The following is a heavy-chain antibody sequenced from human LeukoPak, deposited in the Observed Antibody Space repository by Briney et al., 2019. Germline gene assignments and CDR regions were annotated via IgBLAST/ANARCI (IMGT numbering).Heavy chain of an antibody. CDR2: INPKSGGT. CDR3: AREGGGSYSYFDY. V-gene: IGHV1-2*02. D-gene: IGHD1-26*01. J-gene: IGHJ4*02. Sequence: GASVNVSYTPSGYTFTGYYMHWGRQAPGQGREGRGWINPKSGGTNYANKFQGRVTITRDTAISTAYMELSRLRSDDTAVYYCAREGGGSYSYFDYWGQGTLVTVSS. CDR1: GYTFTGYY.